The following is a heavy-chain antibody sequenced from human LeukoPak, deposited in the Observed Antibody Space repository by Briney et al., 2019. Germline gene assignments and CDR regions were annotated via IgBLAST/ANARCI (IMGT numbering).Heavy chain of an antibody. Sequence: PSETLSVTCTVSGGSISSSTYYWGCIRQPPGKGLEWIGNIYYGGSSYSNPSLKSRLTISVDTSKNQFSLKLSSVTAADTAVYYCGRPLGCFSSGCPYDAFDIRGHGTMVTVSS. V-gene: IGHV4-39*01. D-gene: IGHD2-2*01. CDR3: GRPLGCFSSGCPYDAFDI. CDR1: GGSISSSTYY. J-gene: IGHJ3*02. CDR2: IYYGGSS.